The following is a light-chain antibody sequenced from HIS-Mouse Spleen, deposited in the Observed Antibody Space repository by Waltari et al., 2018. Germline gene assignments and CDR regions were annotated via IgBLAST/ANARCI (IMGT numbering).Light chain of an antibody. V-gene: IGLV3-10*01. CDR2: EDS. Sequence: SYELTQPPSVSVSPGQTARITCSGDALPKKYAYWYQQKSGQAPVLVIYEDSKRPSGIPEGLSGSSSGTMATLTISGAQVEDEAYYYCYSTDSSGNHRVFGGGTKLTVL. CDR3: YSTDSSGNHRV. CDR1: ALPKKY. J-gene: IGLJ2*01.